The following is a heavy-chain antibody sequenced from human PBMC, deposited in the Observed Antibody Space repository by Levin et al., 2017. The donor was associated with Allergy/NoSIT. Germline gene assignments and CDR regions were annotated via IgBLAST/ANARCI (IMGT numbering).Heavy chain of an antibody. CDR3: ARGGYGGNSVSYLDYYYDGMDV. CDR2: INPNSGGT. CDR1: GYTFTGYY. D-gene: IGHD4-23*01. V-gene: IGHV1-2*06. J-gene: IGHJ6*02. Sequence: ASVKVSCKASGYTFTGYYMHWVRQAPGQGLEWMGRINPNSGGTNYAQKFQGRVTMTRDTSISTAYMELSRLRSDDTAVYYCARGGYGGNSVSYLDYYYDGMDVWGQGTTVTVSS.